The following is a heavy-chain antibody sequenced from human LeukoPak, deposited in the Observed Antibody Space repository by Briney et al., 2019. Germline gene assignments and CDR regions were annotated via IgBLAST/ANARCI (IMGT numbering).Heavy chain of an antibody. V-gene: IGHV3-43*02. J-gene: IGHJ4*02. Sequence: GGSLRLSCAASGFTFDDYAKHWVRQAPGKGLEWVSLISGDGGSRYYADSVKGGFTISRDNSKNSLYLQMNRLRTEDTALYYYAKVGSGKYSSSWLDYWGQGTLVTVSS. D-gene: IGHD6-13*01. CDR1: GFTFDDYA. CDR2: ISGDGGSR. CDR3: AKVGSGKYSSSWLDY.